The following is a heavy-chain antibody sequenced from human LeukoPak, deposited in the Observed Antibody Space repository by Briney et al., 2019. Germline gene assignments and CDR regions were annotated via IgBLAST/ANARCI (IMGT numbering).Heavy chain of an antibody. D-gene: IGHD2/OR15-2a*01. J-gene: IGHJ4*02. CDR1: GGTFSSYA. V-gene: IGHV1-69*13. CDR2: IIPIFGTA. CDR3: AQGVNRSPGRLDY. Sequence: ASVKVSCKASGGTFSSYAISWVRQAPGQGLEWMGGIIPIFGTANYAQKFQGRVTITADESTSTAYMELSSLRSEDTAVYYCAQGVNRSPGRLDYWGQGTLVTVSS.